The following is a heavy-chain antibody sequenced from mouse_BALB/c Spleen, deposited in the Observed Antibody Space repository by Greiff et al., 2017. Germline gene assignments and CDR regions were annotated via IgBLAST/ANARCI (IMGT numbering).Heavy chain of an antibody. Sequence: QVQLQQSGAELVKPGASVKLSCKASGYTFTSYYMYWVKQRPGQGLEWIGEINPSNGGTNFNEKFKSKATLTVDKSSSTAYMQLSSLTSEDSAVYYCTRTYYRYEYYFDYWGQGTTLTVSS. CDR3: TRTYYRYEYYFDY. J-gene: IGHJ2*01. CDR1: GYTFTSYY. V-gene: IGHV1S81*02. CDR2: INPSNGGT. D-gene: IGHD2-14*01.